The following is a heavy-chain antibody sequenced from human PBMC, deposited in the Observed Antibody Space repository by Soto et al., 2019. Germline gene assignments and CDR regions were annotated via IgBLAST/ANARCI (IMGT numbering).Heavy chain of an antibody. Sequence: SETLSLTCAVSGGSISSSNWWSWVRKPPGKGLEWIGEIYHSGSTNYNPSLKSRVTISVDKSKNQFSLKLSSVTAADTAVYYCARTFNVREADYYYYGMDVWGQGTTVTVSS. V-gene: IGHV4-4*02. CDR2: IYHSGST. J-gene: IGHJ6*02. CDR1: GGSISSSNW. CDR3: ARTFNVREADYYYYGMDV.